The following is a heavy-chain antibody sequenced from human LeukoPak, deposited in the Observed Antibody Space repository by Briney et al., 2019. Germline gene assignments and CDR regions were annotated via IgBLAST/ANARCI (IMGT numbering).Heavy chain of an antibody. V-gene: IGHV1-2*02. CDR3: ALSTVATEAFDI. CDR2: INPNSGGT. D-gene: IGHD4-17*01. J-gene: IGHJ3*02. CDR1: GYTFTGHH. Sequence: ASVKVSCKASGYTFTGHHMYWVRQAPGQGLEWMGWINPNSGGTNFVQKFQGRVTMTRDTSISTAYMELSSLRSDDTAVYYCALSTVATEAFDIWGQGTTVTVSS.